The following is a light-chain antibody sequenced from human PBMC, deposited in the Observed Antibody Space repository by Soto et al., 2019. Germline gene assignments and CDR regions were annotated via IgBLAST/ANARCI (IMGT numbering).Light chain of an antibody. CDR2: AAS. Sequence: DIQMTQSPTSLSASVGDRVTITCRASQDIRNFVAWYQQKPGKAPKLLIYAASTLQSRVPSRFSGSGSGTDFTLANNSLQPEDVATYSCQKYSSVLVFGPGTKVEIK. J-gene: IGKJ3*01. CDR1: QDIRNF. V-gene: IGKV1-27*01. CDR3: QKYSSVLV.